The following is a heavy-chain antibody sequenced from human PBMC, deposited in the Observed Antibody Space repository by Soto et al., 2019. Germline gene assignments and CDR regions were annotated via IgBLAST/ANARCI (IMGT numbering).Heavy chain of an antibody. J-gene: IGHJ4*02. CDR3: ASTQWGYFDY. CDR2: INHSGST. V-gene: IGHV4-34*01. CDR1: GGSFSGYY. D-gene: IGHD2-8*01. Sequence: XETLSLTCAVYGGSFSGYYWSWIRQPPGKGLEWIGEINHSGSTNYNPSLKSRVTISVDTSKNQFSLKLSSVTAADTAVYYCASTQWGYFDYWGQGTLVTVPS.